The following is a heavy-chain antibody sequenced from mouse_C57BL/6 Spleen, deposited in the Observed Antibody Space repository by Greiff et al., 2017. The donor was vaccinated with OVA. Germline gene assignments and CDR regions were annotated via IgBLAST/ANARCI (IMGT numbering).Heavy chain of an antibody. V-gene: IGHV2-5*01. D-gene: IGHD4-1*01. CDR3: AKKSGTHYAMDY. CDR1: GFSLTSYG. CDR2: IWRGGST. Sequence: VRLQQSGPGLVQPSQSLSITCTVSGFSLTSYGVHWVRQSPGKGLEWLGVIWRGGSTDYNAAFMSRLSITKDNSKSQVFFKMNSLQADDTAIYYCAKKSGTHYAMDYWGQGTSVTVSS. J-gene: IGHJ4*01.